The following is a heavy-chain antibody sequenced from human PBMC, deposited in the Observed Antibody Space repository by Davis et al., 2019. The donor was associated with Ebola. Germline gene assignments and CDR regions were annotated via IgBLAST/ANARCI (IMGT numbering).Heavy chain of an antibody. V-gene: IGHV4-38-2*02. CDR2: IHHSGTT. D-gene: IGHD4-17*01. J-gene: IGHJ4*02. Sequence: PSETLSLTCIVSGYSISRGYYWGWVRQPPGQGLEWIGSIHHSGTTYYRTSLKSRVTLSVDTSKNTFPLNLSSVTAADTAIYYCVGDYGDYVNYFDFWGQGTLVTVSS. CDR3: VGDYGDYVNYFDF. CDR1: GYSISRGYY.